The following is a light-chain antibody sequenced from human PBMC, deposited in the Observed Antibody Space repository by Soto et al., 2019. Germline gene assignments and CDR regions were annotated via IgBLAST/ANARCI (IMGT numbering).Light chain of an antibody. CDR1: SSDVGAYNY. Sequence: QPVLTQPPSASGSLGQSVTISCTGTSSDVGAYNYVSWYQQHPGKAPKLMIYEVTRRPSGVPDRFSGSKSGNTASLNVSGLQAEDEADYYCCSYADNTDYVFGTGTKLTVL. CDR2: EVT. CDR3: CSYADNTDYV. J-gene: IGLJ1*01. V-gene: IGLV2-8*01.